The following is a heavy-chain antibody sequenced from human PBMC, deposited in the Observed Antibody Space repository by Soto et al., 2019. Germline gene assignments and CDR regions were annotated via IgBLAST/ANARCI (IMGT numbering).Heavy chain of an antibody. Sequence: EVQLVESGGGLVQPGGSLRLSCAASEFTFSSYEMNWVRQAPGKGLEWISYTSGSGATIYYADSVKGRFTISRDNAENSRYLQMNSLRAEDTAVYYCAREWGHDAFDICGQGTMVTVSS. J-gene: IGHJ3*02. D-gene: IGHD3-16*01. CDR1: EFTFSSYE. CDR2: TSGSGATI. V-gene: IGHV3-48*03. CDR3: AREWGHDAFDI.